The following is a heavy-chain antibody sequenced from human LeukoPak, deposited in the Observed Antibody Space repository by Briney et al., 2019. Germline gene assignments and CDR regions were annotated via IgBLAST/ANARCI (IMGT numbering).Heavy chain of an antibody. Sequence: ASVKVSCKASGYTFTSYGIIWVRQAPGQGLEWMGWISAYYGNTNYAQKLQGRVTMTTDTSTSTAYMELRSLRSDDTAVYYCARDSPPDFWSGYPTGFYYYYYGMDVWGQGTTVTVSS. CDR3: ARDSPPDFWSGYPTGFYYYYYGMDV. CDR1: GYTFTSYG. CDR2: ISAYYGNT. J-gene: IGHJ6*02. D-gene: IGHD3-3*01. V-gene: IGHV1-18*01.